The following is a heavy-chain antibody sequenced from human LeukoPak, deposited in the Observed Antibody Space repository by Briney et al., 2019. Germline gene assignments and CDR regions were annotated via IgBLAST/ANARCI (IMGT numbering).Heavy chain of an antibody. V-gene: IGHV1-69*05. CDR1: GGTFSINA. CDR2: IIPMSETP. J-gene: IGHJ3*02. Sequence: SVKVSCKASGGTFSINAITWVRQAPGQGLEWMGGIIPMSETPKYTQKFQGRVTIATDESTNTAYMELSSLRSEDTAVYYCARDKNSGECVSNSCYGVWPLDIWGQGTMVTVSS. D-gene: IGHD2-2*01. CDR3: ARDKNSGECVSNSCYGVWPLDI.